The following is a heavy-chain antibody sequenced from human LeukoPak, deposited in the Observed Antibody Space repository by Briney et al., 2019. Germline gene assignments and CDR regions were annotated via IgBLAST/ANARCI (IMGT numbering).Heavy chain of an antibody. CDR3: ARVRWDSSSSEDY. V-gene: IGHV4-34*01. Sequence: PSETLSLTCAVYGGTFSGYYWSWIRQPPGKGLEWIGEINHSGSTNYTPSLKSRVTISVDTSKNQFSLRLTSVTAADTAIYYCARVRWDSSSSEDYWSQGTLVTVSS. D-gene: IGHD6-6*01. CDR2: INHSGST. J-gene: IGHJ4*02. CDR1: GGTFSGYY.